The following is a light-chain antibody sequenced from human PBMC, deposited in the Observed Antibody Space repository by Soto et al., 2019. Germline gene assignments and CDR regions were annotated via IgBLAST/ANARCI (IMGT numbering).Light chain of an antibody. V-gene: IGLV2-14*01. CDR3: SSYTTTTWV. Sequence: QSALTQPASVSGSPGQSITISCTGTRSDVGGYNYVSWYQQHPGKAPQLMIYEVSNRPSGVSNRFSGSKSGNTASLTISGLHAEDDGDYYCSSYTTTTWVFGGGTKLTVL. J-gene: IGLJ3*02. CDR1: RSDVGGYNY. CDR2: EVS.